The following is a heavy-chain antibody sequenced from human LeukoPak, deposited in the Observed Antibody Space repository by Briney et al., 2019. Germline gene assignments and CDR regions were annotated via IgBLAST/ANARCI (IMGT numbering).Heavy chain of an antibody. CDR1: GFTFSSYW. CDR2: IKEDGSEK. J-gene: IGHJ4*02. CDR3: ARTRAATYLLFDY. D-gene: IGHD2-15*01. V-gene: IGHV3-7*03. Sequence: GGSLRLSCAASGFTFSSYWMRWVRQAAGKGLQGVAKIKEDGSEKNYVDSVKGRFTIAKDNAKKSPFLQMNNLRADDTAGYYCARTRAATYLLFDYWRQGPVVTVSS.